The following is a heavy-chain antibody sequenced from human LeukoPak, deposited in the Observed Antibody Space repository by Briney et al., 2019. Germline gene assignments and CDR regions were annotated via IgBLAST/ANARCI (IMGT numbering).Heavy chain of an antibody. CDR3: ARHSPLEPHSGSYLGAFDI. Sequence: PSETLSLTCTVSGGSISSSSYYWGWIHQPPGKGLEWIGSIYYSGSTYYNPSLKSRVTISVDTSKNQFSLKLSSVTAADTAVYYCARHSPLEPHSGSYLGAFDIWGQGTMVTVSS. J-gene: IGHJ3*02. D-gene: IGHD1-26*01. CDR2: IYYSGST. V-gene: IGHV4-39*01. CDR1: GGSISSSSYY.